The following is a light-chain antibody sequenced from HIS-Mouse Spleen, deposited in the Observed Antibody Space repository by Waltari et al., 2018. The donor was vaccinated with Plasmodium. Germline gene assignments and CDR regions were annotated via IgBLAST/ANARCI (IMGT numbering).Light chain of an antibody. CDR1: SLRSYY. CDR2: GKN. J-gene: IGLJ3*02. V-gene: IGLV3-19*01. Sequence: SSELTQDPAVSVALGQTGRITCQGDSLRSYYASWYQQRPGQAPVLVIYGKNNRPSGIPDRFSGSSSGNTASVTITGAQAEDEADYYCNSRDSSGNHQVFGGGTKLTVL. CDR3: NSRDSSGNHQV.